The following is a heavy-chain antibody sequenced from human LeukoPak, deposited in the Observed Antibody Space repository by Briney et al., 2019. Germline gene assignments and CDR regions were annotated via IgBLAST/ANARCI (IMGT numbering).Heavy chain of an antibody. CDR3: ATLRWFGGQIFDY. Sequence: VASVKLSCNVSGYTLTELSMHWVRQAPGKGLGWMGGFDPEDGETIYAQKFQGRVTMTEDTSTDTAYMELSSLRSEDTAVYYCATLRWFGGQIFDYWGQGTLVTVSS. V-gene: IGHV1-24*01. CDR2: FDPEDGET. J-gene: IGHJ4*02. D-gene: IGHD3-10*01. CDR1: GYTLTELS.